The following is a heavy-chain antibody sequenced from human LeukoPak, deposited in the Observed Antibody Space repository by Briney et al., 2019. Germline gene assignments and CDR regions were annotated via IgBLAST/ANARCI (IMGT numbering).Heavy chain of an antibody. CDR3: ARQPTYSSSWYGRIKLTPPNWFDP. Sequence: GESLQISCKGSGYRFTSYWIGWVRPVLGKGLEWMGIIYPGDSDTRYSPSFQGQVTISADKSISTASLQWSSLKASDTAMYYCARQPTYSSSWYGRIKLTPPNWFDPWGQGTLVTVS. V-gene: IGHV5-51*01. CDR1: GYRFTSYW. J-gene: IGHJ5*02. D-gene: IGHD6-13*01. CDR2: IYPGDSDT.